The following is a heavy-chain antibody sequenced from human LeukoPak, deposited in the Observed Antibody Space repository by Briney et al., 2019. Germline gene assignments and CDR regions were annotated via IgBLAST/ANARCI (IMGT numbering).Heavy chain of an antibody. J-gene: IGHJ1*01. CDR3: ARIRCGHSASVCYNH. D-gene: IGHD3-9*01. V-gene: IGHV4-34*01. CDR1: GVSISDYY. Sequence: PSETLPLTCGVFGVSISDYYWSWIRQSPGKGLEWIGEISHTEGTRYNPSLESRVTMSVGTSENQLSLKLIFVTAADTAVYYCARIRCGHSASVCYNHWGLGTLVTVSS. CDR2: ISHTEGT.